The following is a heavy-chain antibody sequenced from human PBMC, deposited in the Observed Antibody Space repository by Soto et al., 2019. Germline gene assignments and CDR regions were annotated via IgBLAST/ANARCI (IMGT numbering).Heavy chain of an antibody. CDR3: ARDSTYYDYIWGSYRKTERSYFDY. CDR2: INPNSGGT. V-gene: IGHV1-2*04. D-gene: IGHD3-16*02. J-gene: IGHJ4*02. CDR1: GYTFTGYY. Sequence: QVQLVQSGAEVKKPGASVKVSCKASGYTFTGYYMHWVRQAPGQGLEWMGWINPNSGGTNYAQKFHGWVTMTRDTSISTAYMELSRLRSDDTAVYYCARDSTYYDYIWGSYRKTERSYFDYWGQGTLVTVSS.